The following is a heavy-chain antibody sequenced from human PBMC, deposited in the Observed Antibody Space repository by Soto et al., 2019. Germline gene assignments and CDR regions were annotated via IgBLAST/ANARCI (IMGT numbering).Heavy chain of an antibody. CDR2: IIPVFGLV. J-gene: IGHJ6*02. V-gene: IGHV1-69*01. D-gene: IGHD3-22*01. CDR1: GGTPSNSA. Sequence: QVHLLLQSGAEVKKPGSSVKVSCKASGGTPSNSAIRWVRQSPGQGLEWLGGIIPVFGLVKYAQNFQGSVTITADESTNTAYMELSSLRPEDKAVYYCAGGRIVVVGCRAYYGMDVWGQGTTVTVAS. CDR3: AGGRIVVVGCRAYYGMDV.